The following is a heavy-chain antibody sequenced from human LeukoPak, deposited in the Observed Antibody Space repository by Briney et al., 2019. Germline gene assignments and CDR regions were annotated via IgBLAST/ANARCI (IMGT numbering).Heavy chain of an antibody. CDR3: ARVSLPSAEDDAFDI. V-gene: IGHV3-48*03. J-gene: IGHJ3*02. CDR2: ISSSGSTI. CDR1: GVTFSSYE. D-gene: IGHD1-26*01. Sequence: GGSLRLSCAASGVTFSSYEMNWVRQAPGQGMGRVSYISSSGSTIYYEDSVKGRFTISRYNTKNSLYLKMNSLRAEDTAAYYCARVSLPSAEDDAFDIWGQGTMVTVSS.